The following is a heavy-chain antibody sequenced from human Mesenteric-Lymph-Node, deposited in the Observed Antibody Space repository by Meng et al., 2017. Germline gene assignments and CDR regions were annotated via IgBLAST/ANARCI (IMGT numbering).Heavy chain of an antibody. CDR1: GGSISSSSYY. V-gene: IGHV4-39*01. CDR2: VVYSGTT. Sequence: GSGPGLVKPSETLSLPCTVSGGSISSSSYYWAWIRQPPGEGLEWIGSVVYSGTTYYTSSLKSRVSISVDTSKNQFSLKLSSVTAADTAVYYCARHHHSPTFDYWGQGTLVTVSS. J-gene: IGHJ4*02. D-gene: IGHD1-14*01. CDR3: ARHHHSPTFDY.